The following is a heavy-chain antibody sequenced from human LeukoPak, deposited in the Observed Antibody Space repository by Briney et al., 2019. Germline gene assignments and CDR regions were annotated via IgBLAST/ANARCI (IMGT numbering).Heavy chain of an antibody. CDR3: ARDIYYDSSGYYVY. CDR1: GFTVSINS. Sequence: PGGSLRLSCTVSGFTVSINSMSWVRQAPGKGLEWVSSISSSSSYIYYADSVKGRFTISRDNAKNSLYLQMNSLRAEDTAVYYCARDIYYDSSGYYVYWGQGTLVTVSS. CDR2: ISSSSSYI. D-gene: IGHD3-22*01. V-gene: IGHV3-21*01. J-gene: IGHJ4*02.